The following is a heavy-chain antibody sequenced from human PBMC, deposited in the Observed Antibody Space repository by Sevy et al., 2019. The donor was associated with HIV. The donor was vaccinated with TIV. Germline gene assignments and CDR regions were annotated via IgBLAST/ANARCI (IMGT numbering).Heavy chain of an antibody. CDR1: GGSISSYY. J-gene: IGHJ6*02. V-gene: IGHV4-59*01. D-gene: IGHD2-2*01. CDR2: IYYSGST. CDR3: ARGLGYCSSTSCRIYYYYGMDV. Sequence: SETLSLTCTVSGGSISSYYWSWIRQPPGKGLEWIGYIYYSGSTNYNPSLKSRVTISVDTSKNQFSLKLSSVTAADTAVYYCARGLGYCSSTSCRIYYYYGMDVWGQGTTVTFSS.